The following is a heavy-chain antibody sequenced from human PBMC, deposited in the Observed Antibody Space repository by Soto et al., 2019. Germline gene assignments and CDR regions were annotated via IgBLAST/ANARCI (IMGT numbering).Heavy chain of an antibody. Sequence: GGSLRLSCAASGFTFSSYGMHWVRRAPGKGLEWVAVIWYDGSNKYYADSVKGRFTISRDNSKNTLYLQMNSLRAEDTAVYYCARDKDYDSSGLAPTWXQGTLVTVSS. J-gene: IGHJ5*02. D-gene: IGHD3-22*01. CDR2: IWYDGSNK. V-gene: IGHV3-33*01. CDR3: ARDKDYDSSGLAPT. CDR1: GFTFSSYG.